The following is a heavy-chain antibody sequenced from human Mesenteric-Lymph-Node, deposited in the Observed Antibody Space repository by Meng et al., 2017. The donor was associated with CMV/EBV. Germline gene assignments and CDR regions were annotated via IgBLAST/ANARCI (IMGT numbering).Heavy chain of an antibody. CDR1: GYSFTSYW. CDR3: ARTASIAAPLRYYYYGMDV. V-gene: IGHV5-51*01. CDR2: IYPGDSDT. J-gene: IGHJ6*02. D-gene: IGHD6-6*01. Sequence: KVSCKGSGYSFTSYWIGWVRQMPGKGLEWMGIIYPGDSDTRYSPSFQGQVTISADKSISTAYLQWSSLKASDTAMYYCARTASIAAPLRYYYYGMDVWGQGTTVTVSS.